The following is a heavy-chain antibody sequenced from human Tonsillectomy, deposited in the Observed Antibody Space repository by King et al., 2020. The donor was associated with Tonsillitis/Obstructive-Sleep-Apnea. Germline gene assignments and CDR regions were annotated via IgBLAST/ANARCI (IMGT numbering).Heavy chain of an antibody. CDR1: GFSLSTSGVG. CDR2: IYWDDDK. CDR3: AHYVRMTTVTEDYYYYMDV. Sequence: VTLKESGPTLVKPTQTLTLTCTFSGFSLSTSGVGVGWIRQPPGKALEWLALIYWDDDKRYGPSLKSRLTITKDTSKNQVVLTMTNMDPVDTATYYCAHYVRMTTVTEDYYYYMDVWGKGTTVTVSS. J-gene: IGHJ6*03. V-gene: IGHV2-5*09. D-gene: IGHD4-11*01.